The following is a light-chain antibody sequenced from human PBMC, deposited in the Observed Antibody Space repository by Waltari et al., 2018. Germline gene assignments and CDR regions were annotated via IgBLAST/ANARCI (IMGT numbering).Light chain of an antibody. CDR1: SSDIGGSNS. J-gene: IGLJ2*01. CDR3: TSYTTTSTVV. V-gene: IGLV2-14*03. Sequence: QSALTQPASVSGSPGQSITISCTGTSSDIGGSNSVSWYQQHPGKAPKLMIYDVSNLPSWVSNRFSCSKSGNTASLTISGLQAEDEADYYCTSYTTTSTVVFGGGTKLTVL. CDR2: DVS.